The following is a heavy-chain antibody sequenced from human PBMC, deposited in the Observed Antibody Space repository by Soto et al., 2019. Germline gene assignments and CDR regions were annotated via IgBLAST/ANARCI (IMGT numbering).Heavy chain of an antibody. CDR3: ARVGDGYNYRDDY. V-gene: IGHV1-69*12. Sequence: QVQLVQSGAEVKKPGSSVKVSCKASGGTFSSYAISWVRQAPGQGLEWMGGIIPIFGTANYAQKFQGRVKITGDESTSTGYMGLRSLRSEDTAVYYCARVGDGYNYRDDYWGQGNLVTVSS. D-gene: IGHD5-12*01. J-gene: IGHJ4*02. CDR2: IIPIFGTA. CDR1: GGTFSSYA.